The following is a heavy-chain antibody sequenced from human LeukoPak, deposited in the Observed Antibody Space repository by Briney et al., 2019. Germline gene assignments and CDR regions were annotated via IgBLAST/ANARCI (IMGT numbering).Heavy chain of an antibody. D-gene: IGHD4-23*01. V-gene: IGHV3-30*04. CDR1: GFPFSDYA. CDR2: ISFDGSVK. J-gene: IGHJ3*01. Sequence: PGRSLRLSCAASGFPFSDYAMHWVRQAPGKGLEWVAVISFDGSVKDFADSVKGRFTISRDNSKNTLYLQMNSLRPEDTAVYYCARHFGGLDFWGQGTMVTVSS. CDR3: ARHFGGLDF.